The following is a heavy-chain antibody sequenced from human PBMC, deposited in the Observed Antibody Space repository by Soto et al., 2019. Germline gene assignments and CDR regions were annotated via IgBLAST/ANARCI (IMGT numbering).Heavy chain of an antibody. CDR2: IYYSGST. Sequence: SETLSLTCTVSGGSISSYYWSWIRQPPGKGLEWIGYIYYSGSTNYNPSLKSRVTISVDTFKNQFSLKLSSVTAADTAVYYCARVVGSSFNIGWFDPWGQGTLVTVSS. CDR3: ARVVGSSFNIGWFDP. V-gene: IGHV4-59*01. J-gene: IGHJ5*02. D-gene: IGHD6-6*01. CDR1: GGSISSYY.